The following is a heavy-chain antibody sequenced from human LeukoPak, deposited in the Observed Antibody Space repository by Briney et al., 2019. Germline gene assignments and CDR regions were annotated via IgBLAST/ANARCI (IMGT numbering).Heavy chain of an antibody. V-gene: IGHV3-21*01. CDR2: ISSSSSYI. CDR3: ARDTDYYGSGSYGY. D-gene: IGHD3-10*01. J-gene: IGHJ4*02. CDR1: GFTFSSYS. Sequence: GGSLRLSCAASGFTFSSYSMKWVRQAQGKGRGWDASISSSSSYIYYADSVKGRFTISRDNANNSLYLQMNSLRAEDTAVYYCARDTDYYGSGSYGYWGQGTLVTVSS.